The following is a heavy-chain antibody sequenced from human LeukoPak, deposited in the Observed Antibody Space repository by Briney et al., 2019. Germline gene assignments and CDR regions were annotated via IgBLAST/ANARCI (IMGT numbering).Heavy chain of an antibody. Sequence: SETLSLTCTVSGGSFSSGLYYWTWIRQPAGKGLEWIGRIYISGSTNYNPSLKSRVTISRDTSKNEFSLKLSSVTAADTAVYYCARNSRRDGYNLDYWGRGTLVTVSS. D-gene: IGHD5-24*01. CDR2: IYISGST. CDR1: GGSFSSGLYY. CDR3: ARNSRRDGYNLDY. J-gene: IGHJ4*02. V-gene: IGHV4-61*02.